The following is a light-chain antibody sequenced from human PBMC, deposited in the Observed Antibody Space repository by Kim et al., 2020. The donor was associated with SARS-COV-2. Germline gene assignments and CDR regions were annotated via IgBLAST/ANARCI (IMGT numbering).Light chain of an antibody. CDR2: DVN. CDR1: TSNIGSYNY. V-gene: IGLV2-14*03. Sequence: QSALTQPASVSGSPGQSITISCTGTTSNIGSYNYVSWYQQHPGRAPTLMIYDVNKRPSGVSNRFSGSKSGNTASLTISGLQAEDEADYYCSSFTTASRLVFGGGTKLTVL. CDR3: SSFTTASRLV. J-gene: IGLJ3*02.